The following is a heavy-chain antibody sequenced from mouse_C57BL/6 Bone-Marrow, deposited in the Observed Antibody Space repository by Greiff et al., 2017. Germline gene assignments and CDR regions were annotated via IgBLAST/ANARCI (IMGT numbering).Heavy chain of an antibody. D-gene: IGHD1-1*01. J-gene: IGHJ2*01. CDR1: GFNIKDDY. CDR3: TTKTTVVATPPCYFDY. V-gene: IGHV14-4*01. CDR2: IDPENGDT. Sequence: DVKLVESGAELVRPGASVKLSCTASGFNIKDDYMHWVKQRPEQGLEWIGWIDPENGDTEYASKFQGKATITADTSSNTAYLQLSSLTSEDTAVYYCTTKTTVVATPPCYFDYWGQGTTLTVSS.